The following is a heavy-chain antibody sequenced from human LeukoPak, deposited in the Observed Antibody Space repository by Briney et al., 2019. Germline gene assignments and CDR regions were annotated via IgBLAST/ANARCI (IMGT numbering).Heavy chain of an antibody. Sequence: TGGSLRLSCAASGFTFSSYSMNWGRQAPGKGLEWVSYISSSSSTIYYADSVKGRFTISRDNAKNSLYLQMNSLRAEDTAVYYCARAGGDTPRYVVYWGQGTLVTVSS. D-gene: IGHD2-21*01. V-gene: IGHV3-48*01. J-gene: IGHJ4*02. CDR2: ISSSSSTI. CDR3: ARAGGDTPRYVVY. CDR1: GFTFSSYS.